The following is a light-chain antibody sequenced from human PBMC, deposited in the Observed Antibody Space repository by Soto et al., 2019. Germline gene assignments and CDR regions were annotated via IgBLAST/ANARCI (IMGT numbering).Light chain of an antibody. CDR1: QGIRDA. V-gene: IGKV1-17*01. J-gene: IGKJ1*01. CDR3: PQHNSYPQT. Sequence: DLQMTQSPSSLSASVGDRVTITCRASQGIRDALGWYQQKPGKAPKRLIYAASSLQSGVPSRFSGSGSGTEFTLTISSLQPEDFATYYCPQHNSYPQTFGQGTKVEIK. CDR2: AAS.